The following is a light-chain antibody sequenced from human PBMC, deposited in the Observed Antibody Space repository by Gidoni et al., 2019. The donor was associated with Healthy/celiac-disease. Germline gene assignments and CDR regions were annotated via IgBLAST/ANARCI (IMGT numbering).Light chain of an antibody. CDR1: RSILYSSNNKNY. CDR2: WAS. CDR3: QQYYSTPRT. J-gene: IGKJ1*01. V-gene: IGKV4-1*01. Sequence: SVMPLSPDSLAVSPGERATISCKSSRSILYSSNNKNYLAWYQQKPGQPPKLLISWASTRESGVPDRFSGSGSGTDFTLTISSLQAEDVAVYYCQQYYSTPRTFGQGTKMEIK.